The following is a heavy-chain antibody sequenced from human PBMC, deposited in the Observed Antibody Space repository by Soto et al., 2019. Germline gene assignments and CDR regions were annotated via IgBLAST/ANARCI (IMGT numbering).Heavy chain of an antibody. CDR3: AKDLVGATDLTDYYYGMDV. D-gene: IGHD1-26*01. CDR1: GFTFSSYG. Sequence: GGSLRLSCAASGFTFSSYGMHWVRQAPGKGLEWVAVISYDGSNKYYADSVKGRFTISRDNSKNTLYLQMNSLRAEDTAVYYCAKDLVGATDLTDYYYGMDVWGQGTTVTVSS. J-gene: IGHJ6*02. V-gene: IGHV3-30*18. CDR2: ISYDGSNK.